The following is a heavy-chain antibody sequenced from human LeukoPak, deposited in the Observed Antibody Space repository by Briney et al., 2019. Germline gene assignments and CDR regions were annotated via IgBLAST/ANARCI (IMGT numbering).Heavy chain of an antibody. CDR1: GGSISGSNYH. CDR2: INYWGHT. D-gene: IGHD5-18*01. CDR3: APTYRYTGGGYDY. V-gene: IGHV4-39*01. J-gene: IGHJ4*02. Sequence: SETLSLTCTVSGGSISGSNYHWGWIRQPPGKGLEWIGSINYWGHTYYNPSLESRVTISVDTSKSQFSLKVSSVTAADTALYYCAPTYRYTGGGYDYWGQGTLVTVSS.